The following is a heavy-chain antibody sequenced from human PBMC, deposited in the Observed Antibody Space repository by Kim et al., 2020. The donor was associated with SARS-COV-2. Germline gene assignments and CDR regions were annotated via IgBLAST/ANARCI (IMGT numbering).Heavy chain of an antibody. D-gene: IGHD5-18*01. Sequence: NYTPSLSSLVTISVDTSKNQFSLKLSSVTAADTAVYYCARDTAMVGLFDYWGQGTLVTVSS. J-gene: IGHJ4*02. V-gene: IGHV4-34*01. CDR3: ARDTAMVGLFDY.